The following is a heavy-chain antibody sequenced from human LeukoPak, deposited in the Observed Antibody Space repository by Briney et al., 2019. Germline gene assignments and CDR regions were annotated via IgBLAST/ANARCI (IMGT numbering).Heavy chain of an antibody. CDR1: GLTVSADS. V-gene: IGHV3-66*02. Sequence: GGSLRLSCAGSGLTVSADSMSWVRQAPGKGLEWVSVIQGGGGKYYAESVQGRFSVSRDNSKNILFLQMNSLRTKDTAVYYCARLRSGNPRLRYFDLWGRGTLVTVSS. CDR2: IQGGGGK. CDR3: ARLRSGNPRLRYFDL. J-gene: IGHJ2*01. D-gene: IGHD1-26*01.